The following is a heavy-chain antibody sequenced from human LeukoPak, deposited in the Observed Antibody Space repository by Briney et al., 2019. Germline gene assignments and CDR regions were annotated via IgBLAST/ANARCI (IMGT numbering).Heavy chain of an antibody. D-gene: IGHD6-19*01. CDR3: ARDDSGPHY. J-gene: IGHJ4*02. Sequence: GGSLRLSCTASGFIFSSYWMTWVRQVPGKGLEWVANIKHDGSEKYYVDSVKGRFTISRDNAKNSMYLQMNSLRVEDTAVYYCARDDSGPHYWGQGTLVTVSS. CDR2: IKHDGSEK. V-gene: IGHV3-7*01. CDR1: GFIFSSYW.